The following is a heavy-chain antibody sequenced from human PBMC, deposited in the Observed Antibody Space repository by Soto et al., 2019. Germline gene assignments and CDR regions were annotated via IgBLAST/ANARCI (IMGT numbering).Heavy chain of an antibody. CDR2: ISSSGGST. J-gene: IGHJ5*02. CDR3: AKGGEGWLFDP. Sequence: GESLKISCAASGFTFMSYAMAWVRQAPGKGLEWVSTISSSGGSTYYADSVRGRFIISRDNSKNTLYLHMKSLRAEDTAVYYCAKGGEGWLFDPWGQGTLVTVSS. CDR1: GFTFMSYA. V-gene: IGHV3-23*01. D-gene: IGHD3-10*01.